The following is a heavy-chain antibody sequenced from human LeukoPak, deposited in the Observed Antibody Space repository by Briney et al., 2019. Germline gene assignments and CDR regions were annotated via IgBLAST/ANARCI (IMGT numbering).Heavy chain of an antibody. V-gene: IGHV4-4*07. CDR3: ARLPTNVVGASPYYMDV. Sequence: SETLSLTCTVSGDSIRSYYWGWVRQPAGKGLEWIGRIYSTGTTFYNPSLKTRLTISIDTSKNQFSLKLSSVTAADTAVYYCARLPTNVVGASPYYMDVWGKGTTVTVSS. CDR1: GDSIRSYY. CDR2: IYSTGTT. J-gene: IGHJ6*03. D-gene: IGHD1-26*01.